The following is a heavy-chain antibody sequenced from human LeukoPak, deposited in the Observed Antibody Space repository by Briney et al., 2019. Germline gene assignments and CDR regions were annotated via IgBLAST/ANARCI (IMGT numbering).Heavy chain of an antibody. Sequence: PGGSLRLSCAASGFTFSSYGIHWVRQAPGKGLEWVAVISYDGSYKYYADSVKGRFTISRDNSKNTLYLQMNSLRAEDTAVYYCAKELAAGGPQDYWGQGTLVTVSS. J-gene: IGHJ4*02. D-gene: IGHD6-13*01. CDR3: AKELAAGGPQDY. CDR2: ISYDGSYK. V-gene: IGHV3-30*18. CDR1: GFTFSSYG.